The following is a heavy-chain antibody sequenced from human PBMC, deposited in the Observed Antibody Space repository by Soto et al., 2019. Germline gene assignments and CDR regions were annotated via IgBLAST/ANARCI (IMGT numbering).Heavy chain of an antibody. V-gene: IGHV4-31*03. CDR1: GGSISSGGYY. Sequence: PSETLSLTCTVSGGSISSGGYYWSWIRQHPGKGLEWIGYIYYSGSTYHNPSLKSRVTISVDTSKNQFSLKLSSVTAADTAVYYCARGTDYYGSGRPGHFDYWGQGTLVTVSS. J-gene: IGHJ4*02. CDR3: ARGTDYYGSGRPGHFDY. CDR2: IYYSGST. D-gene: IGHD3-10*01.